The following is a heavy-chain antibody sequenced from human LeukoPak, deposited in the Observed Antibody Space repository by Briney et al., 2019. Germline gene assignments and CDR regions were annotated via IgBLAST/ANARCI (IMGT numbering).Heavy chain of an antibody. CDR2: FYNSGST. CDR1: GGSISSDY. D-gene: IGHD3-22*01. V-gene: IGHV4-59*01. Sequence: PSETPCLPCTVSGGSISSDYWSWIRHHPGKGLEGIGYFYNSGSTNYKPPLKSRVTISVDTSKNQFYLKLSSVTAADTAVYYCARTHYDSSGSHFDYWGQGTLVTVSS. CDR3: ARTHYDSSGSHFDY. J-gene: IGHJ4*02.